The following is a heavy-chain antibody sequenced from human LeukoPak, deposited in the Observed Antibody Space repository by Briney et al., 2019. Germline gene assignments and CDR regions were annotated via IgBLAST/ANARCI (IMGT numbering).Heavy chain of an antibody. V-gene: IGHV4-4*02. CDR2: IIDSGST. J-gene: IGHJ4*02. D-gene: IGHD2-15*01. Sequence: SGTLSLTCAVSGGSISSGYWWSWVRQPPMKGLEWIGEIIDSGSTNYNPSLKGRITISLDKTKNQFSLNVNSVTAADTAVYYCATYGPTSGGYTFEYWGQGILVTVPS. CDR3: ATYGPTSGGYTFEY. CDR1: GGSISSGYW.